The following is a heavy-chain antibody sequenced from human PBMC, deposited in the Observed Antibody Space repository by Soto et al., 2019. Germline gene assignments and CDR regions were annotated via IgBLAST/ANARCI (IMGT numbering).Heavy chain of an antibody. D-gene: IGHD5-18*01. CDR1: GFTFSSYS. V-gene: IGHV3-21*01. Sequence: EVQLVESGGGLVKPGGSLRLSCAASGFTFSSYSMNWVRQAPGKGLEWVSSISSSSSYIYYADSVKGRFTISRDNAKNSLYLQMNSLRAEDTAVYYCAREVENSYGYLSYYYGMDVWGQGTTVNVSS. CDR3: AREVENSYGYLSYYYGMDV. J-gene: IGHJ6*02. CDR2: ISSSSSYI.